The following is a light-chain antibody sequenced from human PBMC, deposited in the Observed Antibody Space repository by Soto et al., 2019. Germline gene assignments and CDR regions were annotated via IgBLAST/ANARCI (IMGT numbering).Light chain of an antibody. V-gene: IGKV3-20*01. J-gene: IGKJ4*01. CDR3: QQYGSSVQ. Sequence: EMVLSQSPDTLSLSPGERATLACRASQSVTSKYLAWYQQKPGQAPRLLIHGASNRATGIPDRFSGSGSGTDFTLTISRLEPEDFALYYCQQYGSSVQFGGGTKVDIK. CDR2: GAS. CDR1: QSVTSKY.